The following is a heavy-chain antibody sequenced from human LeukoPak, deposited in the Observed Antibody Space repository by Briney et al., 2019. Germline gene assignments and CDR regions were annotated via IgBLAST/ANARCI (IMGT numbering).Heavy chain of an antibody. Sequence: GESLKISCKGSGYSFTSYWIGWVRQMPGKGLGWMGIIYPGDSDTRYSPSFQGQVTIESDKSISTAYLQWSSLKASDTAMYYCARQLGSSSSGPPPYYYYYMDVWGKGTTVTVSS. CDR2: IYPGDSDT. J-gene: IGHJ6*03. CDR1: GYSFTSYW. V-gene: IGHV5-51*01. CDR3: ARQLGSSSSGPPPYYYYYMDV. D-gene: IGHD6-6*01.